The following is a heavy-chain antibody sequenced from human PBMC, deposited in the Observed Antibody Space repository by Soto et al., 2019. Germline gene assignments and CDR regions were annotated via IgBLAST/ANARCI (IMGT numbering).Heavy chain of an antibody. D-gene: IGHD3-10*01. V-gene: IGHV1-69*13. Sequence: ASVKVSCKASGGTFSSYAISWVRQAPGQGLEWMGGIIPIFGTANYAQKFQGRVTITADESTSTAYMELSSLRSEDTAVYYCARGPLSGSYFGYFDYWGQGTLVTVSS. J-gene: IGHJ4*02. CDR3: ARGPLSGSYFGYFDY. CDR2: IIPIFGTA. CDR1: GGTFSSYA.